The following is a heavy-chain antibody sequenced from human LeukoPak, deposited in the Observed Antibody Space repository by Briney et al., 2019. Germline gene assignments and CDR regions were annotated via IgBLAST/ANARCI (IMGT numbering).Heavy chain of an antibody. Sequence: SETLSLTCAVYGGSFSGYYWSWIRQPPGKGLEWIGEINHSGSTNYNPSLKSRVTISVDTSKNQFSLKLSSVTAADTAVYYCAFDTGYNHAFDIWGKGKMVTVSS. D-gene: IGHD5-24*01. CDR2: INHSGST. J-gene: IGHJ3*02. CDR3: AFDTGYNHAFDI. V-gene: IGHV4-34*01. CDR1: GGSFSGYY.